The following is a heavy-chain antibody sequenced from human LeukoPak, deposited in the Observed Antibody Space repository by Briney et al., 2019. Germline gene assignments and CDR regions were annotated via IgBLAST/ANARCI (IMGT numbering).Heavy chain of an antibody. V-gene: IGHV3-20*04. J-gene: IGHJ4*02. CDR2: INWNGGST. CDR3: ARGQLLHDY. CDR1: GFTSDDYG. D-gene: IGHD4-23*01. Sequence: GGSPRLSCAASGFTSDDYGMRSVRHTPEKGLEWVSGINWNGGSTGYASSEKGYFTISRDNAKTSLYLQMNRLRAEDTAFYYSARGQLLHDYGGQGTLVTVSS.